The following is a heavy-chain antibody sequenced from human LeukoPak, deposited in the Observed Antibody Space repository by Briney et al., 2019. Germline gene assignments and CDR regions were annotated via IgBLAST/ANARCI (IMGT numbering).Heavy chain of an antibody. V-gene: IGHV3-23*01. CDR3: AKGRILSGVSMFDY. CDR2: ISDPHSGSET. D-gene: IGHD2-8*02. Sequence: PGGSLRLSCAASGFTFSSYTMNWVRQALGQGLEWVSTISDPHSGSETHYADSVKGRFTISRDDSQNTLYLQIDSLRAEDTAVYYCAKGRILSGVSMFDYWGQGTLVAVSS. J-gene: IGHJ4*02. CDR1: GFTFSSYT.